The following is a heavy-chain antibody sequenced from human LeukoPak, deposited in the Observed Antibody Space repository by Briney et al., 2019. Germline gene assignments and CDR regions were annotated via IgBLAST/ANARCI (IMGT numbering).Heavy chain of an antibody. Sequence: GGSLRLSCAASGFRFDDHGMSWVRQVPGKGLEWVSGINWNGGSTGYGDSVKGRFTIPRDNAKNSLYLQMNSLRAEDTALYYCAGGDRDGWYFDFWGQGILVTVSS. CDR3: AGGDRDGWYFDF. D-gene: IGHD5-24*01. V-gene: IGHV3-20*04. J-gene: IGHJ4*02. CDR1: GFRFDDHG. CDR2: INWNGGST.